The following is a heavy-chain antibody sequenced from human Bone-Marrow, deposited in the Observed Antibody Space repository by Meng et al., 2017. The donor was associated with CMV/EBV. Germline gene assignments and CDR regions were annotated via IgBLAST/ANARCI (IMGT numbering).Heavy chain of an antibody. J-gene: IGHJ6*02. CDR2: ISYDGSNK. CDR3: AILGGYCTNGVCYFSFDYGMDV. Sequence: GGSLRLSCAASGFLFSSFGMHWVRQTPGKGLEWVAVISYDGSNKYYADSMKGRFTISRDNSKNTLYLQMNSLRAEDTAVYYCAILGGYCTNGVCYFSFDYGMDVWGQGTTVTVSS. V-gene: IGHV3-30*12. D-gene: IGHD2-8*01. CDR1: GFLFSSFG.